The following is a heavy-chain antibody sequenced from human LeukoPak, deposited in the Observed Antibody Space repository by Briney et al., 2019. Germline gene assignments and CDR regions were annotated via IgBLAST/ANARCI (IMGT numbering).Heavy chain of an antibody. V-gene: IGHV1-46*01. Sequence: ASVKVSCKASGYTFTSYYMHWVRQAPGQGLEWMGIINPSGGSTSYAQKFQGRVTITADESTSTAYMELSSLRSEDTAVYYCARGPGGALPYYYYYYMDVWGKGTTVTISS. J-gene: IGHJ6*03. CDR1: GYTFTSYY. CDR3: ARGPGGALPYYYYYYMDV. CDR2: INPSGGST. D-gene: IGHD1-26*01.